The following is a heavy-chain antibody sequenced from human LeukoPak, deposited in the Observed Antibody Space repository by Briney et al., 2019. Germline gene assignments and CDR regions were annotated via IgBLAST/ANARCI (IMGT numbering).Heavy chain of an antibody. CDR2: VNPNSGHT. CDR1: GYTFTSYD. V-gene: IGHV1-8*01. CDR3: ARGAVAGTQYFQH. D-gene: IGHD6-19*01. Sequence: VASVKVSCKASGYTFTSYDINWVRQATGQGLEWMGWVNPNSGHTGFAQKFQGRVSMTSNTSISTAYMELRSLRSDDTAVYYCARGAVAGTQYFQHWGQGTLVTVSS. J-gene: IGHJ1*01.